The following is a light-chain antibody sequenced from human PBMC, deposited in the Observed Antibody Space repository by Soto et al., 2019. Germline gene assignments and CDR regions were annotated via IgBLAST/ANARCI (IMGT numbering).Light chain of an antibody. CDR2: GAS. J-gene: IGKJ5*01. CDR3: QQYGSSPPIT. CDR1: QSVSSSY. V-gene: IGKV3-20*01. Sequence: EIVLTQSPGTLSLSPGERATLSCRASQSVSSSYLAWYQQKPGQAPRLLIYGASSRATGIPDRFSGSGSGTDFTLTISRPEPEEFAVYYCQQYGSSPPITFGQGTRLEIK.